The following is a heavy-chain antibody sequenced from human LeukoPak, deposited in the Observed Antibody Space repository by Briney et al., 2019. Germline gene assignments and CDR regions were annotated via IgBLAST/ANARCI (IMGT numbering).Heavy chain of an antibody. CDR3: TGGRLYCSGGSCEKANDAFDI. CDR2: VSSSSSYI. V-gene: IGHV3-21*01. J-gene: IGHJ3*02. CDR1: GFTFSSYS. D-gene: IGHD2-15*01. Sequence: GGSLRLSCAASGFTFSSYSMNWVRQAPGKGLEWVSSVSSSSSYIYYADSVKGRLTISRDNAKNSLYLQMNSLRAEDTAVYYCTGGRLYCSGGSCEKANDAFDIWGQGTMVTVSS.